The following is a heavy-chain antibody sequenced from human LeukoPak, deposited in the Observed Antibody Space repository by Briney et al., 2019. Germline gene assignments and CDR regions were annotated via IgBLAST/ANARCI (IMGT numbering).Heavy chain of an antibody. Sequence: GGSLRLSCAASGFTFTTYWMSWVRQAPGKGLEWVANIKQDGSEKYYADSVKGRFTISRDNSKNTLYLQMNSLRAEDTAVYYCAKDPSSRRYSSSLSEDWFDPWGQGTLVTVSS. J-gene: IGHJ5*02. CDR3: AKDPSSRRYSSSLSEDWFDP. CDR2: IKQDGSEK. V-gene: IGHV3-7*01. D-gene: IGHD6-13*01. CDR1: GFTFTTYW.